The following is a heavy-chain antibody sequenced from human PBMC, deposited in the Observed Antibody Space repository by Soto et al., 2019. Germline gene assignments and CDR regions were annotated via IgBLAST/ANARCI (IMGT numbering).Heavy chain of an antibody. Sequence: QVQLVQSGAEVKKPGSSVKVSCKASGGTFSSYAISWVRQAPGQGLEWMGGIIPIFGTANYAQKFQGRVTIPADEPTSKAYVGRRSLRSEDTAVYYWARVGGYSGYDVYYFYGRAAGAKGTTFTVSS. CDR3: ARVGGYSGYDVYYFYGRAA. CDR2: IIPIFGTA. J-gene: IGHJ6*04. V-gene: IGHV1-69*01. CDR1: GGTFSSYA. D-gene: IGHD5-12*01.